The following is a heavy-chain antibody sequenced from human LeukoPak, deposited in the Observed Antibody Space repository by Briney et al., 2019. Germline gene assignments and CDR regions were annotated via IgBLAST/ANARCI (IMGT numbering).Heavy chain of an antibody. CDR3: PRSLWGYCSGGSCSNWFDP. J-gene: IGHJ5*02. CDR1: GGSISSSSYY. D-gene: IGHD2-15*01. Sequence: SETLSLTCTVSGGSISSSSYYWGWIRQPPGKGLEWIGSIYYSGSTYYNPSLKSRVTISVDTSKNQFSLKLSSVTAADTAVYYCPRSLWGYCSGGSCSNWFDPWGQGTLVTVSS. CDR2: IYYSGST. V-gene: IGHV4-39*07.